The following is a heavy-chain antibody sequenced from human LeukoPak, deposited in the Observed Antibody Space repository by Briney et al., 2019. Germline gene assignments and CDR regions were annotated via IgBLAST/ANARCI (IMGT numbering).Heavy chain of an antibody. V-gene: IGHV3-23*01. CDR2: ISGSGGST. Sequence: PGGSLRLSCAASGFTFSSYGMSWVRQAPGKGLEWVSAISGSGGSTYYADSVKGRFTISRDNSKNTLYLQMNSLRAEDTAVYYCARTTEAHSWRTRYYDYYMDVWGKGTTVAVSS. D-gene: IGHD1-1*01. CDR3: ARTTEAHSWRTRYYDYYMDV. J-gene: IGHJ6*03. CDR1: GFTFSSYG.